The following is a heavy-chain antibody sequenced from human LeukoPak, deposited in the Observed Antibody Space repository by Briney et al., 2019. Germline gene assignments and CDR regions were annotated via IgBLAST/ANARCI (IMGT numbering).Heavy chain of an antibody. CDR3: ARDTDDFSSLDY. D-gene: IGHD3-3*01. CDR1: GFTFSNYS. J-gene: IGHJ4*02. CDR2: ISSSSSYI. Sequence: GGSLRLSCAASGFTFSNYSMNWVRQAPGKGLEWVSSISSSSSYIYYADSVKGRFTISRDNAKNSLYLQMNSLRAEDTAVYYCARDTDDFSSLDYWGQGTLVTVSS. V-gene: IGHV3-21*01.